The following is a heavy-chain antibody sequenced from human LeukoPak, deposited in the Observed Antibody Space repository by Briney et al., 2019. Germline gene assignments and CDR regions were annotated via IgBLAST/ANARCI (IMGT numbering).Heavy chain of an antibody. CDR3: ASIASAGTGYYYYYYMDV. D-gene: IGHD6-13*01. CDR1: GGSISSGSYY. Sequence: PSETLSLTCTVSGGSISSGSYYWSWIRQPAGKGLEWIGRIYTSGSTNYNPSLKSRVTISVDTSKNQFSLKLSSVTAADTAVYYCASIASAGTGYYYYYYMDVWGKGTTVTVSS. CDR2: IYTSGST. V-gene: IGHV4-61*02. J-gene: IGHJ6*03.